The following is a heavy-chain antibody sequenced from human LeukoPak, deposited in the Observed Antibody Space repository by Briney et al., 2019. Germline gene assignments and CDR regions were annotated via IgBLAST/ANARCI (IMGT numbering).Heavy chain of an antibody. CDR2: FSGSGGST. V-gene: IGHV3-23*01. Sequence: PGVSLRLSCAASAFTFRSYAMIWVRQAPGKGLEWVSTFSGSGGSTYYADSVKGRFTISRDNSNNTLYLQMNSLRDEDTAVYYCAKGAASRGDTYVANWGQGTLVTVSS. D-gene: IGHD5-18*01. CDR1: AFTFRSYA. CDR3: AKGAASRGDTYVAN. J-gene: IGHJ4*02.